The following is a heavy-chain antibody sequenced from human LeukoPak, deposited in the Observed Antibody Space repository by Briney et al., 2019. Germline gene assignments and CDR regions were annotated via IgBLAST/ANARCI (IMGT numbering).Heavy chain of an antibody. CDR3: ARYDGGDYLPFGYYGMDV. V-gene: IGHV1-69*05. Sequence: ASVKVSCKASGGTFSSYAISWVRQAPGQGLEWMGGIIPIFGTANYAQKLQGRVTMTTDTSTSTAYMELRSLRSDDTAVYYCARYDGGDYLPFGYYGMDVWGQGTTVTVSS. J-gene: IGHJ6*02. CDR1: GGTFSSYA. CDR2: IIPIFGTA. D-gene: IGHD2-21*02.